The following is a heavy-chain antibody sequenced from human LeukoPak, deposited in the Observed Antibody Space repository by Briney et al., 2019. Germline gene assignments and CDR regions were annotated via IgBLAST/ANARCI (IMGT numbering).Heavy chain of an antibody. J-gene: IGHJ4*02. Sequence: GGSLRLSCAASGFPFSNYGMHWVRQAPGKGLEWVAVSYNGSNEYYADSVKGRFTISRDNSKNTLYLQMNNVRAEDTAVYYCARDSVAAARDYWGQGTLVTVSS. CDR3: ARDSVAAARDY. D-gene: IGHD6-13*01. V-gene: IGHV3-30*03. CDR1: GFPFSNYG. CDR2: SYNGSNE.